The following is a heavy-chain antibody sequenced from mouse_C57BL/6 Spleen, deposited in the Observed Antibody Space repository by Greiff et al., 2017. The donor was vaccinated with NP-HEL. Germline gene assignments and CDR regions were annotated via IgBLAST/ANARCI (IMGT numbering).Heavy chain of an antibody. CDR2: IDPSDSYT. D-gene: IGHD2-5*01. J-gene: IGHJ4*01. V-gene: IGHV1-50*01. CDR3: ARAGYSNYNYYAMDY. Sequence: QVQLQQSGAELVKPGASVKLSCKASGYTFTSYWMQWVKQRPGQGLEWIGEIDPSDSYTNYNQKFKGKATLTVDTSSSTAYMQLSSLTSEDSAVYYCARAGYSNYNYYAMDYWGQGTSVTVAS. CDR1: GYTFTSYW.